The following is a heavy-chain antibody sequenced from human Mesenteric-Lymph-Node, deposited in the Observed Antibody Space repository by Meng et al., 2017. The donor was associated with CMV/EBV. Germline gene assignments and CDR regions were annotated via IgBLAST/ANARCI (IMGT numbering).Heavy chain of an antibody. CDR1: GFTFSSYW. D-gene: IGHD4-23*01. CDR2: IKQDGSEK. V-gene: IGHV3-7*03. J-gene: IGHJ6*02. CDR3: ARTTVGALEYYYYGMDV. Sequence: GESLKISCAASGFTFSSYWMSWVRQAPGKGLEWVANIKQDGSEKYYVDSVKGRFTISRDNAKNSLYLQMNSLRAEDTAVYYCARTTVGALEYYYYGMDVWGQGTTVTVSS.